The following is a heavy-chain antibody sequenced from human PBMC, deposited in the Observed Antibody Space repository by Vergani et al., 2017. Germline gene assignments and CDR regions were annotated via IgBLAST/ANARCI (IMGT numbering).Heavy chain of an antibody. CDR2: IDNTGRP. Sequence: QVQLQQWGGGLLKPSETLSLTCVVNGGSFTSYHWTWIRQSPGEGLEWVGDIDNTGRPDYNPSLKSRLTISVDKSRNQFSLTLNSVTATDTAIYFCARVNTETNGHLYYYYYMDVWGQGTAVTVS. J-gene: IGHJ6*03. V-gene: IGHV4-34*01. CDR3: ARVNTETNGHLYYYYYMDV. D-gene: IGHD4-11*01. CDR1: GGSFTSYH.